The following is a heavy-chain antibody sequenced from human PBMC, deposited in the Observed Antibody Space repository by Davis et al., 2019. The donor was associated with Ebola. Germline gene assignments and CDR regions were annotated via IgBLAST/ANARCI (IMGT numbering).Heavy chain of an antibody. Sequence: GGSLRLSCVGSGFSVSSYAMSWVRQVPGKGLEWVSAISGNGGATLSADSVKGRFTISRDNSKNTLYLQMNSLRAEDTAIYYCTRGRGGSSWELYWGQGTLVTVSS. D-gene: IGHD6-13*01. CDR3: TRGRGGSSWELY. J-gene: IGHJ4*02. V-gene: IGHV3-23*01. CDR1: GFSVSSYA. CDR2: ISGNGGAT.